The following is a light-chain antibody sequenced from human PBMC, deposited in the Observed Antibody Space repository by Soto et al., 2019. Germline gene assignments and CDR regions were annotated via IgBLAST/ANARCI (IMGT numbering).Light chain of an antibody. Sequence: EIVMTHSPATLSVSPWEIATLSCRASQSVNINLAWYQQKPGQAPRLLIYYISTRATGIPARFSGSGSGTEFTLTINSLQSEDSAVYYCQQYGSSGTFGHGTKVDIK. V-gene: IGKV3D-15*01. CDR3: QQYGSSGT. CDR2: YIS. CDR1: QSVNIN. J-gene: IGKJ1*01.